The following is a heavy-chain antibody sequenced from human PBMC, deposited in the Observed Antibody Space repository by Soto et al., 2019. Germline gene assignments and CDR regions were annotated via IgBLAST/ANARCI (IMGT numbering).Heavy chain of an antibody. V-gene: IGHV1-69*13. Sequence: AASVKVSCKASGGTFSSYAISWVRQAPGQGLEWMGGIIPIFGTANYAQKFQGRVTITADESTSTAYMELSSLRSEDTAVYYCARDKTAGGYIAARLASVNPHLPQVASPPYYGMDVWGQGTTVTVSS. D-gene: IGHD6-6*01. CDR2: IIPIFGTA. J-gene: IGHJ6*02. CDR1: GGTFSSYA. CDR3: ARDKTAGGYIAARLASVNPHLPQVASPPYYGMDV.